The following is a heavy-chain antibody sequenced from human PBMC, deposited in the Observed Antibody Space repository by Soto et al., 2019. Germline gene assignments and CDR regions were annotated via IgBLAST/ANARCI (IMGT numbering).Heavy chain of an antibody. D-gene: IGHD7-27*01. J-gene: IGHJ6*02. Sequence: AAVKVSCKPCGCTFTGYPIHWVRQAPGQGLEWMGWINAGNGNTKYSRKFQGRVTITRDTSASTAYMELSSLTSEDTAVYYCARDWARAEDVWGQGTTVTVSS. CDR1: GCTFTGYP. CDR3: ARDWARAEDV. CDR2: INAGNGNT. V-gene: IGHV1-3*01.